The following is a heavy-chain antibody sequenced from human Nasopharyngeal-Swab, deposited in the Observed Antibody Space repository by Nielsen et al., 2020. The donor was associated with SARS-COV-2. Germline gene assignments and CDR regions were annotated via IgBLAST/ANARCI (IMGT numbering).Heavy chain of an antibody. V-gene: IGHV4-34*01. D-gene: IGHD3-10*01. CDR2: INHSGST. J-gene: IGHJ6*02. CDR3: ASSPLWFGEPEHGMDV. Sequence: WIRQPPGKGLEWIGEINHSGSTNYNPSLKSRVTITVDTSKNQFSLKLISVTAADTAVYYCASSPLWFGEPEHGMDVWGQGTTVTVSS.